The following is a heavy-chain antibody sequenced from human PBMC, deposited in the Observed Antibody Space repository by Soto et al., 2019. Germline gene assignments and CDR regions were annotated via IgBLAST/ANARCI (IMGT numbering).Heavy chain of an antibody. CDR1: GGTFSSYT. D-gene: IGHD6-19*01. V-gene: IGHV1-69*08. CDR3: ARDRIAVAGGFDY. J-gene: IGHJ4*02. CDR2: IIPILGIA. Sequence: QVQLVQSGAEVKKPGSSVKVSCKASGGTFSSYTISWVRQAPGQGLEWMGRIIPILGIANYAQKFQGRVTITADKSTSTAYMELSSLRSEDTAVYYCARDRIAVAGGFDYWGQGTLVTVSS.